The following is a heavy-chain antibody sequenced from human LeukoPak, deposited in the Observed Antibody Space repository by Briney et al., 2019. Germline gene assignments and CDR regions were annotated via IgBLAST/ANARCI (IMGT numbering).Heavy chain of an antibody. CDR3: ARHPTDYGSGSYYKRRVDWFDP. J-gene: IGHJ5*02. CDR1: GYSVSSDYY. D-gene: IGHD3-10*01. Sequence: SETLSLTCSVSGYSVSSDYYWVWIRQPPGKGLEWIGEINHSGSTNYNPSLKSRVTISVDTSKNQFSLKLSSVTAADTAVYYCARHPTDYGSGSYYKRRVDWFDPWGQGTLVTVSS. CDR2: INHSGST. V-gene: IGHV4-38-2*01.